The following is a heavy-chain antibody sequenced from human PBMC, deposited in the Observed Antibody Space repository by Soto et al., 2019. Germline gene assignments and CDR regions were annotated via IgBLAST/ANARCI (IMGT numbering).Heavy chain of an antibody. Sequence: GGSLRLSCAASGFTFSSYAMSWVRQAPGKGLEWVSAISGSGGSTYYADSVKGRFTISRDNSKNTLYLQMNSLRAEDTAVYYCAKGPQYYDSSGYIDYWGQGTLVTVSS. CDR2: ISGSGGST. CDR3: AKGPQYYDSSGYIDY. J-gene: IGHJ4*02. D-gene: IGHD3-22*01. V-gene: IGHV3-23*01. CDR1: GFTFSSYA.